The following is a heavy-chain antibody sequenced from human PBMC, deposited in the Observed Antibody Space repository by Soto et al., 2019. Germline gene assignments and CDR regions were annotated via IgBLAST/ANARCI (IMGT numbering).Heavy chain of an antibody. CDR1: GCSISSYY. J-gene: IGHJ6*02. D-gene: IGHD3-3*01. CDR2: IYYSGST. V-gene: IGHV4-59*12. Sequence: SETLSLTCTVSGCSISSYYWRWIRQPPGKGLEWMGYIYYSGSTNYNPSLKSRVTISVDTSKNQFSLMLSSVTDADTAVYYCGRNHYDFGSGPGPPYYYYYGMDVWGQGTTVTVSS. CDR3: GRNHYDFGSGPGPPYYYYYGMDV.